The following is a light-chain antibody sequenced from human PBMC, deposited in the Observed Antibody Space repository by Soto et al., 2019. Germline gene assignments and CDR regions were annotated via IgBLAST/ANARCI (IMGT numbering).Light chain of an antibody. CDR2: GTS. V-gene: IGKV3-20*01. J-gene: IGKJ5*01. Sequence: EIVLTQSPGTLSLSPGERTTLSCRASHSVSSAYLAWYQQKPRQAPRLLIYGTSNRASGVPNRFSGSGSETDFTLIISRLEPEDFAVYYCHQYDTSPFTFGQGTRLDIK. CDR3: HQYDTSPFT. CDR1: HSVSSAY.